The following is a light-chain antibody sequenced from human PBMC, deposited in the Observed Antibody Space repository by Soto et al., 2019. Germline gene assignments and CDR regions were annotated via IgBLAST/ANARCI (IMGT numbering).Light chain of an antibody. CDR1: SSNIGSNY. V-gene: IGLV1-47*01. J-gene: IGLJ2*01. CDR2: RNN. Sequence: QSVLTQPPSASGTPGQRVTISCSGSSSNIGSNYVYWYQQLPGTAPKLLIYRNNQRPSGVPDRFSGSKSGTSASLAISGLRSEDEADYYCAAWDDSLRGVVFDGGTKLTVL. CDR3: AAWDDSLRGVV.